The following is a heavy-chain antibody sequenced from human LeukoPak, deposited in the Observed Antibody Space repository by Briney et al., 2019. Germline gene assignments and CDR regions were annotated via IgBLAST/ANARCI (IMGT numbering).Heavy chain of an antibody. J-gene: IGHJ5*02. V-gene: IGHV3-23*01. Sequence: GGSLRLSCATSRFTFSGYGLSWVRQAPGKGLEWVAHISHFPGDPWYANSVKGRFIISRDNSKGTAYLEMNSLTPEDSALYYCAKDNYGGIYASWGQGTMVTVSA. CDR1: RFTFSGYG. D-gene: IGHD3-16*01. CDR2: ISHFPGDP. CDR3: AKDNYGGIYAS.